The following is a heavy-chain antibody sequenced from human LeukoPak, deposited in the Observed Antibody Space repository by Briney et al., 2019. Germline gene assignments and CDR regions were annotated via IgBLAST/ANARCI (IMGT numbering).Heavy chain of an antibody. Sequence: SETLSLTCTVSGGSISSSSYYWGWIRQPPGKGLEWIGSIYYSGSTYYNPSLKSRVTISVDTSKNQFSLKLSSVTAADTAVYYCARGRHDSSGYSYSTNVDYWGQGTLVTVSS. J-gene: IGHJ4*02. CDR2: IYYSGST. D-gene: IGHD3-22*01. V-gene: IGHV4-39*01. CDR1: GGSISSSSYY. CDR3: ARGRHDSSGYSYSTNVDY.